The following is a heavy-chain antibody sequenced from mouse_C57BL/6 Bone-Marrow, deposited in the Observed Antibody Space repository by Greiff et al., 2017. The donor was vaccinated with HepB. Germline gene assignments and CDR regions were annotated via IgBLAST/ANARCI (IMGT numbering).Heavy chain of an antibody. V-gene: IGHV6-3*01. CDR1: GFTFSNYW. Sequence: EVQLVESGGGLVQPGGSMKLSCVASGFTFSNYWMNWVRQSPEKGLEWVAQIRLKSDNYATHYAESVKGRFTISRDDSKSSVYLQMNNLRAEDTGIYYCTVVVGYDWDAMDYWGQGTSVTVSS. J-gene: IGHJ4*01. CDR3: TVVVGYDWDAMDY. D-gene: IGHD2-4*01. CDR2: IRLKSDNYAT.